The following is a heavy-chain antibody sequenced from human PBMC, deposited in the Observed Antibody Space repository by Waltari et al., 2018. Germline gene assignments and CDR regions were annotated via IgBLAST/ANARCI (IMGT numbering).Heavy chain of an antibody. CDR2: IYTSGST. Sequence: QVQLQESGPGLVKPSETLSLTCPVSGGSISSYYWSWIRQPAGKGLEWIGRIYTSGSTNYNPSLKSRVTMSVVTSKNQFSRKLSSVTAADTSVYYCARDLRYSSGWYERGAFDIWGQGTMVTVSS. CDR1: GGSISSYY. J-gene: IGHJ3*02. CDR3: ARDLRYSSGWYERGAFDI. V-gene: IGHV4-4*07. D-gene: IGHD6-19*01.